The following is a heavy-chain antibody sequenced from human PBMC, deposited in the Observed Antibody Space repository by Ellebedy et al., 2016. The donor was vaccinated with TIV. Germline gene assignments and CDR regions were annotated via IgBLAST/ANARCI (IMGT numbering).Heavy chain of an antibody. CDR3: ARSRLGGGHWYFDF. Sequence: ASVKVSCXVSGYTFTRYGMSWVRQAPGQGLEWMRWIAVYNGHTKYAQKFQDRDVMTTETATSTVYMELRSLRSDDTAVYYCARSRLGGGHWYFDFWGRGTLVTVSS. V-gene: IGHV1-18*01. D-gene: IGHD3-10*01. J-gene: IGHJ2*01. CDR1: GYTFTRYG. CDR2: IAVYNGHT.